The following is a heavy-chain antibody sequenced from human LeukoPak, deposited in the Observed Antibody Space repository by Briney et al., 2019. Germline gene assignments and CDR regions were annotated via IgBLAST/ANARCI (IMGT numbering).Heavy chain of an antibody. CDR2: IIPIFGTA. CDR1: GYSFTNYG. Sequence: SVKVSCKASGYSFTNYGITWVRQAPGQGLEWMGGIIPIFGTANYAQKFQGRVTITADESTSTAYMELSSLRSEDTAVYYCARECYYGSGSYCVEFDAFDIWGQGTMVTVSS. J-gene: IGHJ3*02. V-gene: IGHV1-69*13. CDR3: ARECYYGSGSYCVEFDAFDI. D-gene: IGHD3-10*01.